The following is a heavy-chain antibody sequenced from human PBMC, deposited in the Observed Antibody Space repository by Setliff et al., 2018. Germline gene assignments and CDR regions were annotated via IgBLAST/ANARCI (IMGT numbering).Heavy chain of an antibody. V-gene: IGHV2-70*11. Sequence: VSGPTLVNPTQTLTLTCTCSGFSLSTSGMCVSWIRQPPGKALEWLARIDWDDDIYYSTSLNTRLTISKDTSKNQVVLTMTNMDPVDTATYYCARIRGGAAWGGYYYYYGMDVWGQGTTVTVSS. D-gene: IGHD3-10*01. CDR1: GFSLSTSGMC. J-gene: IGHJ6*02. CDR3: ARIRGGAAWGGYYYYYGMDV. CDR2: IDWDDDI.